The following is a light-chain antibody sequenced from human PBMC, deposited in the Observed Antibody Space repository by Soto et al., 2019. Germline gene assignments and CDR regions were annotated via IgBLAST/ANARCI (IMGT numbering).Light chain of an antibody. CDR3: QQYNNWPRK. J-gene: IGKJ1*01. V-gene: IGKV3-15*01. Sequence: EIVMTQSPATLSVSPGERATLSCRASQSVSSNLAWYQQKPGQAPRLLIYGASTRATGIPARFSGSGSGTELTITISSLQSEDVEVYYCQQYNNWPRKFGQGTKV. CDR2: GAS. CDR1: QSVSSN.